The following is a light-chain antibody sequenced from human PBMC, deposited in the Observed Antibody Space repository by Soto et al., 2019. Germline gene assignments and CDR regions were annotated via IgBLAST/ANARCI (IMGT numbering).Light chain of an antibody. CDR3: QQYNSYWT. Sequence: MTQSPATLPVSPGERATLSCRASQSVRSNLAWYQQKPGKAPKLLIYGASSLESGVPSRFSGSGSGTEFTLTISSLQPDDFATYYCQQYNSYWTFGQGTKVDIK. V-gene: IGKV1-5*01. CDR1: QSVRSN. J-gene: IGKJ1*01. CDR2: GAS.